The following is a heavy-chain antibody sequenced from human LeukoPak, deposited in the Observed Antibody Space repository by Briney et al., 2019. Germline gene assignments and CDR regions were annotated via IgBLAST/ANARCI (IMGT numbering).Heavy chain of an antibody. CDR1: GYTFTSYY. Sequence: ASVKVSCKASGYTFTSYYMHWVRQAPGQGLEWMGIINPSGGSTSYAQKFQGRVTMTRDTSTSTVYMELSRLRSDDTAVYYCARGVVVVAAEDDAFDIWGQGTMVTVSS. J-gene: IGHJ3*02. V-gene: IGHV1-46*01. CDR2: INPSGGST. CDR3: ARGVVVVAAEDDAFDI. D-gene: IGHD2-15*01.